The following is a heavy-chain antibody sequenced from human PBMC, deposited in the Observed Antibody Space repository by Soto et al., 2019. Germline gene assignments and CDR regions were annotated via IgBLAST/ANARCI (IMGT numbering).Heavy chain of an antibody. V-gene: IGHV1-18*01. CDR3: ARDRSPVNMLGSYYGMHV. CDR2: ISAYNGLT. CDR1: VYIFTNYG. D-gene: IGHD2-8*01. J-gene: IGHJ6*02. Sequence: GXSVKVSCKASVYIFTNYGITWVRQAPGQGLEWMGWISAYNGLTNYAQKLQGRVTMTTDTSTSTAYMELRSLRSDDTAVYYCARDRSPVNMLGSYYGMHVWGQGTTVTASS.